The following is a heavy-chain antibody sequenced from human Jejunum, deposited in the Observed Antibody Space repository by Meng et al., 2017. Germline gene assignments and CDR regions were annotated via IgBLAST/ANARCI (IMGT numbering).Heavy chain of an antibody. CDR1: GGSLTRGSSY. CDR2: IYTSGNT. D-gene: IGHD1-1*01. Sequence: LRLSCRVSGGSLTRGSSYWTWIRQPAGKGLEWIGRIYTSGNTDYNPSLKSRVAISADTSKNQFSLTLSSVTATDTAVYFCASYLEPATFDVWGQGTMVTVSS. CDR3: ASYLEPATFDV. J-gene: IGHJ3*01. V-gene: IGHV4-61*02.